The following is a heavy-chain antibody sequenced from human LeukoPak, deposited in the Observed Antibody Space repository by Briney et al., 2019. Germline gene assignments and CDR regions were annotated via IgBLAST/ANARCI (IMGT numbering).Heavy chain of an antibody. V-gene: IGHV4-59*08. CDR1: GGSISSYY. CDR2: IYYSGST. CDR3: ASAYYDSSGYPLFGY. J-gene: IGHJ4*02. Sequence: SETLSLTCTVSGGSISSYYWSWIRQPPGKGLEWIGYIYYSGSTNYNPSLKSRVTISVDTSKNQFSLKLSSVTAADTAVYYCASAYYDSSGYPLFGYWGQGTLVTVSS. D-gene: IGHD3-22*01.